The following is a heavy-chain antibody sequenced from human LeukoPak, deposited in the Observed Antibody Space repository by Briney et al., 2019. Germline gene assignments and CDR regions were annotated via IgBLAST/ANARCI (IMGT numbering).Heavy chain of an antibody. CDR2: IYSGGST. CDR1: GFTFSSYW. V-gene: IGHV3-66*01. Sequence: GGSLRLSCAASGFTFSSYWMHWVRHAPGKGLEWVSVIYSGGSTYYADSVKGRFTISRDNSKNTLYLQMNSLRVEDTAVYYFARDGNSPGPFDIWGQGTMVTVS. J-gene: IGHJ3*02. D-gene: IGHD1-1*01. CDR3: ARDGNSPGPFDI.